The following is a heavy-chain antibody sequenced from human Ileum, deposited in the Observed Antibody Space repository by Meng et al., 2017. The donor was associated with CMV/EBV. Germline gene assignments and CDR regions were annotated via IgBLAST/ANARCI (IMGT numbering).Heavy chain of an antibody. D-gene: IGHD3-16*01. Sequence: DVQLVGSGGGLVQPGGSLRLSCAASGFIVSSNYMSWVRQPPGKGLEWVSVIYSGGITYCADSVKGRFTISRDNSKNTLFLQMNSLRAEDTAVYYCAREGAGYWGQGTLVTVSS. CDR2: IYSGGIT. CDR3: AREGAGY. CDR1: GFIVSSNY. V-gene: IGHV3-66*01. J-gene: IGHJ4*02.